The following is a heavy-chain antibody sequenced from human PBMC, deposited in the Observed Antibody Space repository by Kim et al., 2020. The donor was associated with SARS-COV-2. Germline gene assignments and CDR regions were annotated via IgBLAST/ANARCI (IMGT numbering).Heavy chain of an antibody. D-gene: IGHD6-19*01. CDR1: GFTFSSYS. Sequence: GGSLRLSCAASGFTFSSYSMNWVRQAPGKGLELVSSISSSSSYIYYADSVKGRFTISRDNAKNSLYLQMNSLRAEDTAVYYCARDKGGIYSSGWFDLDYWGQGTLVTVSS. J-gene: IGHJ4*02. CDR2: ISSSSSYI. CDR3: ARDKGGIYSSGWFDLDY. V-gene: IGHV3-21*01.